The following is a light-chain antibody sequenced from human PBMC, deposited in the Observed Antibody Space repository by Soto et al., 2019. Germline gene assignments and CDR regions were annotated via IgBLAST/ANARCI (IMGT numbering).Light chain of an antibody. CDR1: QGINSW. J-gene: IGKJ4*01. CDR2: TAS. CDR3: QQASSFPLT. V-gene: IGKV1D-12*01. Sequence: DIQMTQSPSSVSASVGDRVTISCRASQGINSWLAWYQQKPGKAPKLLIYTASNLESGVPSRFSGSGSGTEFTLTISSLQPEDFATYYCQQASSFPLTFGGGTRVEIK.